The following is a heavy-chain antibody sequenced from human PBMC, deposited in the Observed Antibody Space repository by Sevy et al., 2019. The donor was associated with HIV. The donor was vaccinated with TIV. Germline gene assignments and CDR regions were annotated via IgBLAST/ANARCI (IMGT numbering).Heavy chain of an antibody. V-gene: IGHV6-1*01. CDR1: GDSVSSNSAA. CDR2: TYYRSKWYN. Sequence: SQTLSLTCAISGDSVSSNSAAWNWIRQSPSRGLEWLGRTYYRSKWYNDYAVSVKSRITINPDTPKNQFSLQLNSVTPEDTAVYYCARALGSSSWYGGYYFDYWGQGTLVTVSS. D-gene: IGHD6-13*01. CDR3: ARALGSSSWYGGYYFDY. J-gene: IGHJ4*02.